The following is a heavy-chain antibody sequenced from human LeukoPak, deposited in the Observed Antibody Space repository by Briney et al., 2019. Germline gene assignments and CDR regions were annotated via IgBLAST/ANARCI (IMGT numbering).Heavy chain of an antibody. Sequence: PGGSLRLSCAASGYTFTGYYMHWVRQAPGQGLEWMGWINPNSGGTNYAQKFQGRVTMTRDTSISTAYMELSRLRSDDTAVYYCARDWGIAVALKNWFDPWGQGTLVTVSS. D-gene: IGHD6-19*01. CDR3: ARDWGIAVALKNWFDP. V-gene: IGHV1-2*02. CDR2: INPNSGGT. J-gene: IGHJ5*02. CDR1: GYTFTGYY.